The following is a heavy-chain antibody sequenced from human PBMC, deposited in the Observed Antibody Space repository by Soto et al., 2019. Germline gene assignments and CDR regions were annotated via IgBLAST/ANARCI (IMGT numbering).Heavy chain of an antibody. CDR1: GFTFSSYS. V-gene: IGHV3-48*01. CDR2: INKDSSAI. Sequence: EVQLVESGGGLVQPGGSLRLSCAASGFTFSSYSMNWVRQAPGKGLEWISYINKDSSAIYYADSVKGRFTISRDNAKKSLYLQRNSLRAEDTAVYYCARIRTGYWGQGTLVTVSS. J-gene: IGHJ4*02. CDR3: ARIRTGY. D-gene: IGHD3-9*01.